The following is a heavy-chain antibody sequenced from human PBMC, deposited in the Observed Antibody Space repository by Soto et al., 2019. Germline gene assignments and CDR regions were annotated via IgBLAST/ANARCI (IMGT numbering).Heavy chain of an antibody. Sequence: EVQLLESGGGLVQPGGSLRLSCAASGFTFSIYLMSWVRQTPEKGLEWVSTIGTTGGDTYYADSVRGRSTISRDDSKNTLYLQMSSLRAEESAVYYCAKSRVDSGRGYFDLWGRGTLVTVSS. CDR3: AKSRVDSGRGYFDL. D-gene: IGHD6-25*01. V-gene: IGHV3-23*01. CDR2: IGTTGGDT. J-gene: IGHJ2*01. CDR1: GFTFSIYL.